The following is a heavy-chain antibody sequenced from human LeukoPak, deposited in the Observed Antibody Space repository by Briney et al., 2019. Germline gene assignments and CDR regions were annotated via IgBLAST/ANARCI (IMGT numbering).Heavy chain of an antibody. D-gene: IGHD2-15*01. CDR1: GYTFTIYG. Sequence: ASVNVSCKASGYTFTIYGISWVRQAPGQGLEWMGWISAYNGNTNYAQKLQGRVTMTTDTSTSTAYMELRSLRSDDTAVYYCASGPIEYCSGGSCYGLLENWGQGTLVTVSS. CDR2: ISAYNGNT. V-gene: IGHV1-18*01. J-gene: IGHJ4*02. CDR3: ASGPIEYCSGGSCYGLLEN.